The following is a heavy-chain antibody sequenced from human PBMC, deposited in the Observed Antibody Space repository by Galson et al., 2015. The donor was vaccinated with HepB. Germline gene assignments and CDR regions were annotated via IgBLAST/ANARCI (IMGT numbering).Heavy chain of an antibody. V-gene: IGHV1-69*06. D-gene: IGHD6-19*01. CDR2: IIPIFGTA. CDR3: ARARSSRSKSYLEY. J-gene: IGHJ4*02. Sequence: SVKVSCKASGGTFSNYAITWVRQAPGQGLEWMGGIIPIFGTANYAQKFQGRITITADKSTSTAYMGLRSLRSEDTAVYYCARARSSRSKSYLEYWGQGTLVTVSS. CDR1: GGTFSNYA.